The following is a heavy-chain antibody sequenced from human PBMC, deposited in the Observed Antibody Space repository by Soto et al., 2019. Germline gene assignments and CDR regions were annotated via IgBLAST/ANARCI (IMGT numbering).Heavy chain of an antibody. V-gene: IGHV3-30-3*01. CDR3: VRAGDYYGSGNHKGPAFDI. CDR2: ISYDGSNK. CDR1: GFTFSSYA. J-gene: IGHJ3*02. Sequence: GSLRLSCAASGFTFSSYAMHWVRQAPGKGLEWVAVISYDGSNKYYADSVKGRFTISRDNSKNTLYLQMNSLRAEDTAVYYCVRAGDYYGSGNHKGPAFDIWGQGTMVTVSS. D-gene: IGHD3-10*01.